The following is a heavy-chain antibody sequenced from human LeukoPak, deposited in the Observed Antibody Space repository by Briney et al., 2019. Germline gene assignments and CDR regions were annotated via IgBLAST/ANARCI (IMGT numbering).Heavy chain of an antibody. CDR3: ASPSSSSSTEDS. Sequence: SETLSHTCTVSVGALISSNYYCGWVRQPPGKGLEWIGSIYYSVSTYFNPSFKSRVPISVDTSKNRFFLKLSSVNAPDTAVYFCASPSSSSSTEDSWGQGRNATVSS. V-gene: IGHV4-39*01. CDR1: VGALISSNYY. CDR2: IYYSVST. J-gene: IGHJ4*02. D-gene: IGHD6-6*01.